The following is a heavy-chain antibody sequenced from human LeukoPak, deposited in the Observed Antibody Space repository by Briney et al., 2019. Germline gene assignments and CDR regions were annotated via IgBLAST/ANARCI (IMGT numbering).Heavy chain of an antibody. CDR1: GFTFSSYA. CDR3: ARGAYYYDSSGSFDAFDI. V-gene: IGHV3-30-3*01. J-gene: IGHJ3*02. D-gene: IGHD3-22*01. Sequence: GGSLRLSCAASGFTFSSYAMHWVRQAPGKGLGWVAVISYDGSNKYYADSVKGRFTIPRDNSKNTLYLQMNSLRAEDTAVYYCARGAYYYDSSGSFDAFDIWGQGTMVSVSS. CDR2: ISYDGSNK.